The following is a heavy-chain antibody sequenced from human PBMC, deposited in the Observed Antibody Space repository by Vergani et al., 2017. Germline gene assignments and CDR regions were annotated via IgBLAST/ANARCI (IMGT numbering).Heavy chain of an antibody. D-gene: IGHD6-19*01. CDR3: AKDQGRIAVAGINGY. CDR1: GFTFSSYG. J-gene: IGHJ4*02. Sequence: QVQLVESGGGVVQPGRSLRLSCAASGFTFSSYGMHWVRQAPGKGLEWVAVISYDGSNKYYADSVKGRFTISRDNSKNTRYLQMNSLRTEDTAVYYCAKDQGRIAVAGINGYWGQGTLVTVSS. CDR2: ISYDGSNK. V-gene: IGHV3-30*18.